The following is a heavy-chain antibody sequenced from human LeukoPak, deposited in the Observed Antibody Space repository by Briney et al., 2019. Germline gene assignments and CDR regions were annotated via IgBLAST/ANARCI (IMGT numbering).Heavy chain of an antibody. D-gene: IGHD5-18*01. CDR1: GFTFSSYS. J-gene: IGHJ6*02. V-gene: IGHV3-48*01. CDR3: ARDGVLDTAMDYYYYGMDV. CDR2: ISSSSSII. Sequence: GGSLRLSCAASGFTFSSYSMNWIRQAPGKGLEWVSYISSSSSIIYYADSLKGRFTISRDNAKNSLYLQMNSLRAEDTAVYYCARDGVLDTAMDYYYYGMDVWGQGTTVTVSS.